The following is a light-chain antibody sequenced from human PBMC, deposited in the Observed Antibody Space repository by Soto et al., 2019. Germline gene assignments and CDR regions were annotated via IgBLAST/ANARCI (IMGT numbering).Light chain of an antibody. CDR1: SSDIGGYNY. Sequence: QSVLTQPRSVSGSPGQSVTISCTGTSSDIGGYNYVSWYQQHPGKAPKLMIYDVIKRPSGVPDRFSGSKSGNTASLTIYGLQADDEADYYCCSYAGSYTHVFGTGTKVNVL. J-gene: IGLJ1*01. CDR3: CSYAGSYTHV. V-gene: IGLV2-11*01. CDR2: DVI.